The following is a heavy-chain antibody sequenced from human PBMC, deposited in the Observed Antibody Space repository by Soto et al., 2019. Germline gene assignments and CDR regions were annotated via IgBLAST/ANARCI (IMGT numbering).Heavy chain of an antibody. CDR1: GYSFTNYW. J-gene: IGHJ6*02. CDR2: IYPGDSDT. D-gene: IGHD1-26*01. CDR3: ARHGSGSSYYYAMDV. V-gene: IGHV5-51*01. Sequence: GESLKISCKGSGYSFTNYWIGWVRKMAGKGLEWMGIIYPGDSDTRYSPSFQGQVTISADKSTSTAYLQWSSLRASDTAMYYCARHGSGSSYYYAMDVWGQGTTVTVSS.